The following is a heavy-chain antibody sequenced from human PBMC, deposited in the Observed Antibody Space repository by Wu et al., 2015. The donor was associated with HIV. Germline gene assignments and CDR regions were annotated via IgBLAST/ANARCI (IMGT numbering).Heavy chain of an antibody. V-gene: IGHV4-59*08. CDR3: ARHLLLSYGDSHFDY. J-gene: IGHJ4*02. CDR2: IYYSGST. D-gene: IGHD4-17*01. CDR1: GGSISSYY. Sequence: QVQLQESGPGLVKPSETLSLTCTVSGGSISSYYWSWIRQPPGKGLEWIGYIYYSGSTNYNPSLKSRVTISVDTSKNQFSLKLSSVTAADTAVYYCARHLLLSYGDSHFDYWGQGTLLTVSS.